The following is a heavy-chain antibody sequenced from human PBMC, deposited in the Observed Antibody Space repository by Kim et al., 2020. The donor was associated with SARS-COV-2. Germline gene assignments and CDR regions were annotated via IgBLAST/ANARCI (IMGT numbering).Heavy chain of an antibody. J-gene: IGHJ4*02. D-gene: IGHD4-17*01. CDR2: ISWDSTKL. Sequence: GGSLRLSCAASGFNFDAYAMHWVRQAPGKGLEWVSGISWDSTKLDYADSVRGRLTISRDNAKNSLYLQMDRLTNEDTAFYHCTKGTPWGDSGDLHFGYWGQGSLVTVS. V-gene: IGHV3-9*01. CDR3: TKGTPWGDSGDLHFGY. CDR1: GFNFDAYA.